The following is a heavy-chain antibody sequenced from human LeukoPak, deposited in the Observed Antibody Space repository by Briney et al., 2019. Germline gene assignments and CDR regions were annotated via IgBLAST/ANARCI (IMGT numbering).Heavy chain of an antibody. CDR1: GFNFSTYS. Sequence: GGSLRLSCEVSGFNFSTYSMNWVRQAPGKGLEWVSSINFNSKYIYYADSVKGRFTISRDNARNSVFLQMKSLRAEDTAFYYCARALRGYSFGDYWGQGILVTVAS. J-gene: IGHJ4*02. CDR3: ARALRGYSFGDY. D-gene: IGHD5-12*01. CDR2: INFNSKYI. V-gene: IGHV3-21*01.